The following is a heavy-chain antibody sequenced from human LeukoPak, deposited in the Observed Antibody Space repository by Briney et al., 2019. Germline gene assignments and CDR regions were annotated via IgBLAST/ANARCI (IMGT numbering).Heavy chain of an antibody. Sequence: PSETLSLTCTVSGGSISSYYWSWIRQPPGKGLEWIGYIYYSGSTNYNPPLKSRVTISVDTSKNQFSLKLSSVTAADTAVYYCARVRSRGAAAGTPYYYYGMDVWGQGTTVTVSS. J-gene: IGHJ6*02. CDR1: GGSISSYY. V-gene: IGHV4-59*01. D-gene: IGHD6-13*01. CDR3: ARVRSRGAAAGTPYYYYGMDV. CDR2: IYYSGST.